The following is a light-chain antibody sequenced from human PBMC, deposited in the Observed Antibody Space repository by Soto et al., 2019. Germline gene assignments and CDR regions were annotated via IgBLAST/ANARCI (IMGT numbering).Light chain of an antibody. V-gene: IGLV2-14*01. J-gene: IGLJ3*02. CDR1: SSDVGAYNY. CDR3: SSYTVINTAV. Sequence: QSVLTQPASVSGSPGQSISISCTGSSSDVGAYNYVAWYQQKPGKAPKLLIYEVDRRPSGISHRFSGSKSGNTASLTISGLQTEDEADYYCSSYTVINTAVFGGGTKLTVL. CDR2: EVD.